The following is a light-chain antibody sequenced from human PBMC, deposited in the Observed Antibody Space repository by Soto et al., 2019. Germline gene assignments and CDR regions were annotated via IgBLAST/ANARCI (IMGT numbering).Light chain of an antibody. J-gene: IGKJ2*01. CDR3: QQYRSRPHT. CDR1: QSVTTN. V-gene: IGKV3-15*01. Sequence: ETELTQSPATLSVSPGERATFSCRASQSVTTNLAWYQQKPGQVPRLLIYGASTRATGIPARFSGSGSGTEFTLSISSLQSDDFAIYHCQQYRSRPHTFGQGTKLEIK. CDR2: GAS.